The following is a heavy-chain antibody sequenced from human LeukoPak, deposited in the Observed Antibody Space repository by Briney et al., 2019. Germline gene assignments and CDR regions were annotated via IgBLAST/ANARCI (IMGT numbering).Heavy chain of an antibody. CDR2: INRDGSST. J-gene: IGHJ4*02. CDR1: GFTFSSYW. CDR3: ARDPRTYYYDSSGFDY. Sequence: GGSLRLSCAASGFTFSSYWMHWVRQAPGKGLVWVSRINRDGSSTSYADSVKGRFTISRDNAKNTLYLQMNSLRAEDTAVYYCARDPRTYYYDSSGFDYWGRGTLVTVSS. V-gene: IGHV3-74*01. D-gene: IGHD3-22*01.